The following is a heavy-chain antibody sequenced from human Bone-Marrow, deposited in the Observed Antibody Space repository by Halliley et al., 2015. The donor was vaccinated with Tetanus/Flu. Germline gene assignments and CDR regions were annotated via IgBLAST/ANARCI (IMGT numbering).Heavy chain of an antibody. J-gene: IGHJ4*02. D-gene: IGHD3-22*01. CDR3: ARAPLFDYDLDVRGIHNFDH. CDR2: IYYSGTT. V-gene: IGHV4-59*01. CDR1: GGSISTYY. Sequence: TLSLTCTVSGGSISTYYWSWIRQPPGKGLEWIGCIYYSGTTNYNPSLKSRVTISADTSKSQFSLKLASVTAADTAVYYCARAPLFDYDLDVRGIHNFDHWGQGTLVTVSS.